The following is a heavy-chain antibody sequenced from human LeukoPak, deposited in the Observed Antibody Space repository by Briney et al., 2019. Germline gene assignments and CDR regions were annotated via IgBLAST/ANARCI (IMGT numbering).Heavy chain of an antibody. CDR3: ARNRRGYSGSYYANYYFDC. CDR1: GGSISSYY. Sequence: KPSETLSLTCTVSGGSISSYYWSWIRQPPGKGLEWIGYIYYSGSTNYNPSLKSRVTISVDTSKNQFSLKLSSVTAADTAVYYCARNRRGYSGSYYANYYFDCWGQGTLVTVSS. CDR2: IYYSGST. V-gene: IGHV4-59*01. D-gene: IGHD1-26*01. J-gene: IGHJ4*02.